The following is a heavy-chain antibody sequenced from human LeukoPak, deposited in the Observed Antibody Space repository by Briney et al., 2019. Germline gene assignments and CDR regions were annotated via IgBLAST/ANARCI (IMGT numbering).Heavy chain of an antibody. D-gene: IGHD2-15*01. J-gene: IGHJ4*02. CDR2: IYSGGRT. Sequence: GGSLRHSCAVSGLTVSSNFISWVRHAPGKGLEWVSVIYSGGRTYYAGSVKGRFTISRDNSKNTVDLQMSSLRVDDSAIYYCVRGPPTPGFFHFFFWGQGTLATVSS. CDR1: GLTVSSNF. V-gene: IGHV3-66*01. CDR3: VRGPPTPGFFHFFF.